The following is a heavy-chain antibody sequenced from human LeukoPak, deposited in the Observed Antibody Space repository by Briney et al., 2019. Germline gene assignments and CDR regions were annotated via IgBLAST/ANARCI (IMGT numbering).Heavy chain of an antibody. Sequence: GGALRLSCAASGFTFSSYSMNWVRQAPGKGLEWVSSISSSSSYIYYADSVKGRFTISRDNAKNSLYLQMNSLRAEDTAVYYCARALGELSQIDYWGQGTLVTVSS. CDR3: ARALGELSQIDY. J-gene: IGHJ4*02. D-gene: IGHD3-16*02. CDR1: GFTFSSYS. CDR2: ISSSSSYI. V-gene: IGHV3-21*01.